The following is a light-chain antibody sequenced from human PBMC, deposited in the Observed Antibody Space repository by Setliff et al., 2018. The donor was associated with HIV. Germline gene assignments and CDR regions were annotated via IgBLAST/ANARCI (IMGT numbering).Light chain of an antibody. Sequence: QSALTQPASVSGSPGQSITIFCTGTSSDVGGYNLVSWYQQRPGKAPKLMISEVSNRPSGVSNRFSGSKSGNTASLTISGLQAEDEADYYCSSYTSGSTRVFGTGTKVTVL. V-gene: IGLV2-14*02. CDR1: SSDVGGYNL. J-gene: IGLJ1*01. CDR2: EVS. CDR3: SSYTSGSTRV.